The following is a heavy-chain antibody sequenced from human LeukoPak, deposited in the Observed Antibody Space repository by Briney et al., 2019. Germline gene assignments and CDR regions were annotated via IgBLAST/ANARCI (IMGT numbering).Heavy chain of an antibody. CDR3: ARLLGATWFDP. CDR1: GDSTSRNY. D-gene: IGHD1-26*01. J-gene: IGHJ5*02. Sequence: PSETLSLTCLVSGDSTSRNYWTWVRQPPGKGLEWIGYISHTGTTTYNPALESRLTISVDTANNQFSLKLRSMTAADTAIYYCARLLGATWFDPWGQGTLVTVSP. V-gene: IGHV4-59*01. CDR2: ISHTGTT.